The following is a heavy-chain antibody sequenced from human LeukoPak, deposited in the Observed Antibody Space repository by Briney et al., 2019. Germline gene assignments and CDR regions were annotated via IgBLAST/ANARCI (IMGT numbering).Heavy chain of an antibody. CDR1: GGSISSSNCY. J-gene: IGHJ4*02. Sequence: SETLSLTCTVSGGSISSSNCYWGWIRQPPGKGLEWIGEINHSGSTNYNPSLKSRVTISVDTSKNQFSLKLSSVTAADTAVYYCARGLIRGYSYGLWSGGTREKYSSSWYFDYWGQGTLVTASS. D-gene: IGHD5-18*01. CDR3: ARGLIRGYSYGLWSGGTREKYSSSWYFDY. CDR2: INHSGST. V-gene: IGHV4-39*07.